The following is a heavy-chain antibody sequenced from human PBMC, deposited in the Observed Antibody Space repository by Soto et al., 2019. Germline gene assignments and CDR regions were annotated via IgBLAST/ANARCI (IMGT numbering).Heavy chain of an antibody. V-gene: IGHV1-69*13. CDR2: IIPIFGTA. CDR1: GGTFSSYA. CDR3: ARVDSSGYYYYH. J-gene: IGHJ4*02. Sequence: ASVKVSCKASGGTFSSYAISWVRQAPGQGLEWMGGIIPIFGTANYAQKFQGRVTITADESTSTAYMELSSLRSEDTAVYYRARVDSSGYYYYHWGQGTLVTVSS. D-gene: IGHD3-22*01.